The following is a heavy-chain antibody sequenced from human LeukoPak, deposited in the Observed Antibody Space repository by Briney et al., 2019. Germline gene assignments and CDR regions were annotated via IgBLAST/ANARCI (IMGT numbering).Heavy chain of an antibody. D-gene: IGHD5-18*01. Sequence: GGSLRLSCAASGFTFTSYEMNWVRQAPGKGLEWVSYTSSSGSTTYYADSVKGRFTISRDNAKNSLYLQMNSLRAEDTAVYYCAREGGYSYRRHFDYWGQGTLVTVSS. CDR2: TSSSGSTT. CDR1: GFTFTSYE. V-gene: IGHV3-48*03. CDR3: AREGGYSYRRHFDY. J-gene: IGHJ4*02.